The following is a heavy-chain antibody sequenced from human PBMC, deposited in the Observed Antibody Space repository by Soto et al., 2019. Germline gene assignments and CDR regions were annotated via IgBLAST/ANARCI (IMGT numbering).Heavy chain of an antibody. J-gene: IGHJ4*02. CDR1: GYTFTSYY. V-gene: IGHV1-46*01. Sequence: SVKVSCKASGYTFTSYYMHWVRQAPGQGLEWMRIINPSGGSTSYAQKFQGRVTMTRDTSTSTVYMELSSLRSEDTAVYYCARPYDSSGYYSYYFDYWGQGTLVTVSS. CDR3: ARPYDSSGYYSYYFDY. D-gene: IGHD3-22*01. CDR2: INPSGGST.